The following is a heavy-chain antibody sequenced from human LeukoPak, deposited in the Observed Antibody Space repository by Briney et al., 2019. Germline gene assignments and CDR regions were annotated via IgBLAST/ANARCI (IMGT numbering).Heavy chain of an antibody. D-gene: IGHD3-22*01. J-gene: IGHJ4*02. CDR3: APLKGDIVVDSH. Sequence: SGPTLMKPTQTLTLTCTFSGFSLSPSGVAVGWIRQPPGKALEWLALIYWDDDKRYSPSMKSRLTITKDTSKNQVVLTMTNMDPVDTATYYCAPLKGDIVVDSHWGQGTLVTVSS. V-gene: IGHV2-5*02. CDR1: GFSLSPSGVA. CDR2: IYWDDDK.